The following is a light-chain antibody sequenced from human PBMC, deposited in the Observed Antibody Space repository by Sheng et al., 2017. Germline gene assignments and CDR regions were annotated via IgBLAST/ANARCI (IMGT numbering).Light chain of an antibody. Sequence: EILMTQSPATLSVSPGERATLSCRASQSVSSNLAWYQQKFGQTPRLLIYGASTGAPGIPARFSGSGSGTEFTLTISSLQSEDFAVYYCQQYNNWPSWTFGQGTKVEIK. CDR1: QSVSSN. J-gene: IGKJ1*01. CDR3: QQYNNWPSWT. CDR2: GAS. V-gene: IGKV3D-15*01.